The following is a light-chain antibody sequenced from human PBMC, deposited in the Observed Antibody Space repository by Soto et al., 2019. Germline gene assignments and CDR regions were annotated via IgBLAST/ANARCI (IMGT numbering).Light chain of an antibody. J-gene: IGKJ4*01. V-gene: IGKV1-27*01. CDR3: QKYNSAPSLT. Sequence: DIPMTQSPSSLSASVGDRVIITCRASQGISNYLAWYQQRPGEVPKLLIYAASTLQSGVPSRFSGSGSGTDFTLTISSLQPEDVATYYCQKYNSAPSLTFGGGTKVEIK. CDR1: QGISNY. CDR2: AAS.